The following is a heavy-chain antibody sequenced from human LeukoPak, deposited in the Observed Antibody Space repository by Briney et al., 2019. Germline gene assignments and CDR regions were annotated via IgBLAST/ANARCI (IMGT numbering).Heavy chain of an antibody. V-gene: IGHV4-39*01. Sequence: PSETLSLTCTVSGGSISSSSYYWGWIRQPPGKGLEWIGSIYYSGSTYYNPSLKSRVTISVDTSKNQFSLKLSSVTAADTAVYYCARRGGYYYDSSGYYGPWGQGTLVTVSS. D-gene: IGHD3-22*01. CDR1: GGSISSSSYY. CDR3: ARRGGYYYDSSGYYGP. J-gene: IGHJ5*02. CDR2: IYYSGST.